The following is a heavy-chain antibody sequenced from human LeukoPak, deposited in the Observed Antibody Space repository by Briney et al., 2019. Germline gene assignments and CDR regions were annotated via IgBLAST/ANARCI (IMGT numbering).Heavy chain of an antibody. D-gene: IGHD3-10*01. J-gene: IGHJ5*02. CDR1: GYTLTSYY. CDR2: INPSGGST. Sequence: GASVKVSCKASGYTLTSYYMHWVRQAPGQGLEWMGIINPSGGSTSYAQKFQGRVTMTRDTSTSTVYMELSSLRSEDTAVYYCARENYGSGSSGANWFDPWGQGTLVTVSS. V-gene: IGHV1-46*01. CDR3: ARENYGSGSSGANWFDP.